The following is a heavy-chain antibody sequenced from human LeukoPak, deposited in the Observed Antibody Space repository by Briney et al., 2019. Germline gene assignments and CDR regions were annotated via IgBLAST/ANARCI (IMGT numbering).Heavy chain of an antibody. CDR1: GFTFSSYG. V-gene: IGHV3-48*02. CDR3: ARDRGVVVAENWFDP. J-gene: IGHJ5*02. Sequence: GGSLRLSCAASGFTFSSYGIHWVRQAPGKGLEWVSYISSSSSTIYYADSVKGRFTISRDNAKNSLYLQMNSLRDEDTAVYYCARDRGVVVAENWFDPWGQGTLVTVSS. D-gene: IGHD2-15*01. CDR2: ISSSSSTI.